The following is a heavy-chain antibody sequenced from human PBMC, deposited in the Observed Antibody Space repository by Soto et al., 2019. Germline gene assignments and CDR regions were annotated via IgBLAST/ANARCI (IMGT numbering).Heavy chain of an antibody. CDR3: AREEGYGSGSYLFGYYYGMDV. D-gene: IGHD3-10*01. CDR1: GYTFTSYG. J-gene: IGHJ6*02. V-gene: IGHV1-18*01. Sequence: QVQLVQSGAEVKKPGASVKVSCKASGYTFTSYGISWVRQAPGQGLEWMGWISAYNGNTNYAQKRQGRVTMTTDTSTSTAYMELRSLRSDDTAVYYCAREEGYGSGSYLFGYYYGMDVWGQGTTVTVSS. CDR2: ISAYNGNT.